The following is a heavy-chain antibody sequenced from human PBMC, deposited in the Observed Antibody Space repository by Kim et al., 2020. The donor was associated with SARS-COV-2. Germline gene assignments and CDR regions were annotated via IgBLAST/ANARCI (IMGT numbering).Heavy chain of an antibody. D-gene: IGHD6-19*01. CDR3: ARGTLTGYSSGCDI. V-gene: IGHV4-34*01. CDR2: INHSGST. J-gene: IGHJ3*02. CDR1: GGSFSGYY. Sequence: SETLSLTCAVYGGSFSGYYWSWIRQPPGKGLEWIGEINHSGSTNYNPSLKSRVTISVDTSKNQFSLKLSSVTAADTAVYYCARGTLTGYSSGCDIWGQGTMVTVSS.